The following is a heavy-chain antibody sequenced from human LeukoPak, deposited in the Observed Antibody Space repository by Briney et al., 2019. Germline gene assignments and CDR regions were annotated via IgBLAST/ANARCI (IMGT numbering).Heavy chain of an antibody. CDR1: GYTFTSYG. D-gene: IGHD3-10*01. V-gene: IGHV1-18*04. CDR2: ISAYNGNT. Sequence: ASVKVSCKASGYTFTSYGFSWVRQAPGQGLEWMGWISAYNGNTNYEQKLQGRVTMTTDTSTSTAYMELRSLRSDDTAVYYCARAPRITMVRGVVYWFDPWGQGTLVTVSS. CDR3: ARAPRITMVRGVVYWFDP. J-gene: IGHJ5*02.